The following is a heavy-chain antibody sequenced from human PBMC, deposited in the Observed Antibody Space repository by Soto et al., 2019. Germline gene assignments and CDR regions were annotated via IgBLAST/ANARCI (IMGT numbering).Heavy chain of an antibody. J-gene: IGHJ6*02. CDR3: AAGWLRFLESFPQPYDGIDV. CDR2: IVVGSGNT. CDR1: GFTFTNSA. D-gene: IGHD3-3*01. Sequence: QMQLVQSGPEVKKPGTSVKVSCKASGFTFTNSAVQWVRQARGQRLEWIGWIVVGSGNTNYAQKFQERVTITRDMSTSTAYVERSRLRSEDTAVYYCAAGWLRFLESFPQPYDGIDVWGQGTTVTVSS. V-gene: IGHV1-58*01.